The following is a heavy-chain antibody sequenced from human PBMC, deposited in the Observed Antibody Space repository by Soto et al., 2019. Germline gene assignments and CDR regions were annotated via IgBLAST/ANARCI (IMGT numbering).Heavy chain of an antibody. CDR2: IYYTGST. Sequence: QVQLQESGPGLVKPSETLSLTCTVSGGSISSYYWSWIRQPPGKGLEWIGYIYYTGSTNYNPSHKSRVTIAVYTSRSQVSLQLSSVTAVDTAVYYCANFNWYFDLWGRGILVTVSS. J-gene: IGHJ2*01. CDR1: GGSISSYY. V-gene: IGHV4-59*01. CDR3: ANFNWYFDL.